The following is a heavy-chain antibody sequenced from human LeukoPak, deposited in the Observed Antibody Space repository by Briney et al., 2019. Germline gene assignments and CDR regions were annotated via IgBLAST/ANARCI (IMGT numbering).Heavy chain of an antibody. Sequence: GGSLRLSCAASGFPFRSYSMDWVRQAPGKGLEWVSSITGSSPYISYADSAKGRFTISRDKAENSLFLEMNSLRPEDTAVYFCARDRLEGGEAFDSWGQGTLVTVSS. V-gene: IGHV3-21*01. CDR2: ITGSSPYI. D-gene: IGHD1-1*01. CDR1: GFPFRSYS. CDR3: ARDRLEGGEAFDS. J-gene: IGHJ4*02.